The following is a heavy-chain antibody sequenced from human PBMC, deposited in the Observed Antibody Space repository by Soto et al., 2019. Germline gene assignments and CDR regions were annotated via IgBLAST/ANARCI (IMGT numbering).Heavy chain of an antibody. CDR1: GFTFDDYT. J-gene: IGHJ4*02. D-gene: IGHD1-1*01. CDR3: AKSGRWLQLDFDY. V-gene: IGHV3-43*01. Sequence: GGSLRLSCAASGFTFDDYTMHWVRQAPGKGLEWVSLISWDGGSTYYADSVKGRFTISRDNSKNSLYLQMNSLRTEDTALYYCAKSGRWLQLDFDYWGQGTLVTVSS. CDR2: ISWDGGST.